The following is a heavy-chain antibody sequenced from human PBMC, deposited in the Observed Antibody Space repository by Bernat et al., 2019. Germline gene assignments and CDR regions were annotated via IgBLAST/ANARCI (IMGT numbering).Heavy chain of an antibody. CDR1: GYTFTSYA. CDR2: INAGNGNT. CDR3: ARDFSDYGDPSRDAFDI. J-gene: IGHJ3*02. V-gene: IGHV1-3*01. D-gene: IGHD4-17*01. Sequence: QVQLVQSGAEVKKPGASVKVSCKASGYTFTSYAMHWVRQAPGQRLEWMGWINAGNGNTKYSQKFQGRVTITRDTSASTAYMELSSLRSEDTAVDYCARDFSDYGDPSRDAFDIWGQGTMVTVSS.